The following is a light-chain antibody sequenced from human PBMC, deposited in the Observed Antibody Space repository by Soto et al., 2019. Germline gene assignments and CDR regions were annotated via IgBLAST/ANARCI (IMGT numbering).Light chain of an antibody. J-gene: IGKJ2*01. V-gene: IGKV1-39*01. Sequence: DIQMTQSPSSLSASVGDRVTITCRASQGISTYLVWYQQRQGRAPKLLIYDASSLLSGVPSRFSGSRSGTDFTLTISSLQPEDFATYYCQQSYRTPYTFGQGTKLETK. CDR3: QQSYRTPYT. CDR2: DAS. CDR1: QGISTY.